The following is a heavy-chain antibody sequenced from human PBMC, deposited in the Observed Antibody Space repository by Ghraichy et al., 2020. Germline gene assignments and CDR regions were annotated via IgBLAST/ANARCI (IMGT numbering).Heavy chain of an antibody. J-gene: IGHJ5*02. CDR1: GGSFSGYY. Sequence: SETLSLTCAVYGGSFSGYYWSWIRQPPGKGLEWIGEINHSGSTNYNPSLKSRVTISVDTSKNQFSLKLSSVTAADTAVYYCAREFTPLRWSFAIRTVRGFDPWGQGTLVTVSS. D-gene: IGHD2-21*01. CDR2: INHSGST. CDR3: AREFTPLRWSFAIRTVRGFDP. V-gene: IGHV4-34*01.